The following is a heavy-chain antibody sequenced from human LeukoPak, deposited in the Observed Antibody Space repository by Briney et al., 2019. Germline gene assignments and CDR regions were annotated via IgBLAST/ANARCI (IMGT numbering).Heavy chain of an antibody. V-gene: IGHV1-3*03. CDR3: ARGTEYCSSTSCYRGPAFDI. J-gene: IGHJ3*02. Sequence: ASVKVSCKASGYTFTSYAMHWVRQAPGQRLEWMGWINAGNGNTKYSQEFQGRVTITRDTSASTAYMELSSLRSEDMAVYYCARGTEYCSSTSCYRGPAFDIWGQGTMVTVSS. CDR1: GYTFTSYA. D-gene: IGHD2-2*01. CDR2: INAGNGNT.